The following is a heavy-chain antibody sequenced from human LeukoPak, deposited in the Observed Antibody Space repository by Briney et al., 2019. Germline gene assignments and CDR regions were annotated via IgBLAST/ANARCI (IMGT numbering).Heavy chain of an antibody. CDR3: ARDLITMIVVDSPNWFDP. D-gene: IGHD3-22*01. CDR1: GYTFTSSG. Sequence: GESLKISCKPSGYTFTSSGISSVRQAPGQGLERMGWISAYNGNTNYAQKLQGRVTMTTDTSTSTAHMELRSLRSDDTAVYYCARDLITMIVVDSPNWFDPWGQGTLVTVSA. J-gene: IGHJ5*02. CDR2: ISAYNGNT. V-gene: IGHV1-18*01.